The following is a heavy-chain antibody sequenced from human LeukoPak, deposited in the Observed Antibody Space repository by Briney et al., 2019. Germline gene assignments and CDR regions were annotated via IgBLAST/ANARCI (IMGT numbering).Heavy chain of an antibody. V-gene: IGHV1-2*02. D-gene: IGHD6-13*01. CDR1: GYTFTGYY. CDR3: ARDHLKQQLVRTPLGY. Sequence: ASVKVSCKASGYTFTGYYMHRVRQAPGQGLEWMGWINPNSGGTNYAQKFQGRVTMTRDTSISTAYMELSRLRSDDTAVYYCARDHLKQQLVRTPLGYWGQGTLVTVSS. J-gene: IGHJ4*02. CDR2: INPNSGGT.